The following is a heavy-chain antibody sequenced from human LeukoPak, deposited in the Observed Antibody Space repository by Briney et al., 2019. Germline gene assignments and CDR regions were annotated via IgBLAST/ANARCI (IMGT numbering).Heavy chain of an antibody. CDR3: ARDHISGYELYYFDY. D-gene: IGHD5-12*01. CDR1: GFTFSSYA. J-gene: IGHJ4*02. Sequence: QPGRSLRLSCAASGFTFSSYAMHWVSQAPGKGLEWVAGISYDGSNKYYADSVKGRFTISRDNSKNTLYLQMNSLRAEDTAVYYCARDHISGYELYYFDYWGQGTLVTVSS. CDR2: ISYDGSNK. V-gene: IGHV3-30*04.